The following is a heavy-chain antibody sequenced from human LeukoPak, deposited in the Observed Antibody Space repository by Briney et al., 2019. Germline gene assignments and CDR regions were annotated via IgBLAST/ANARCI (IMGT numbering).Heavy chain of an antibody. CDR2: ISSSSSYI. J-gene: IGHJ5*02. CDR1: GFTFSSYS. Sequence: PGGSLRLSCAASGFTFSSYSMNWVRQAPGKGLEWVSSISSSSSYIYYADSVKGRFTISRDNAKNSLYLQMNSLRAEDTALYYCAKDKGGWPAGWFDPWGQGTLVTVSS. D-gene: IGHD6-19*01. CDR3: AKDKGGWPAGWFDP. V-gene: IGHV3-21*04.